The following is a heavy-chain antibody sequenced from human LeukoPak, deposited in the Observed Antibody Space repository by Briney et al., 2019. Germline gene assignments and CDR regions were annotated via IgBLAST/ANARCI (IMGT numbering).Heavy chain of an antibody. V-gene: IGHV3-30*18. Sequence: GGSLRLSCAASGFTFSSYAMTWVRQAPGKGLEWVAVISYDGSNKYYADSVKGRFTISRDNSKNTLYLQMNSLRAEDTAVYYCAKDMYYDSSGPVFDYWGQGILVTVSS. J-gene: IGHJ4*02. CDR2: ISYDGSNK. CDR1: GFTFSSYA. D-gene: IGHD3-22*01. CDR3: AKDMYYDSSGPVFDY.